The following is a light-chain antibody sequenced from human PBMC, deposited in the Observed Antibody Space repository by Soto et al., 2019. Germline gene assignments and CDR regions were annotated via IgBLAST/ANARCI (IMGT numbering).Light chain of an antibody. CDR1: ETVDTSS. Sequence: EIVRTQSPGTLSLSPWETATLSCRASETVDTSSLGWYQQKPGRAPSLLIYSASRRATGIPDRFDASGSATSFTLTISRLEPEDFAVYYCHQYGSSPLTFGGGTKVEI. CDR2: SAS. J-gene: IGKJ4*01. V-gene: IGKV3-20*01. CDR3: HQYGSSPLT.